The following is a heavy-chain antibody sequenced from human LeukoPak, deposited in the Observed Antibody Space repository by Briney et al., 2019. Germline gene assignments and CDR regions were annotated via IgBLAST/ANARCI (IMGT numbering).Heavy chain of an antibody. Sequence: GGSLRLSCAASGFTFSSYSMNWVRQAPGKGLEGVSSISSSSSYIYYADSVKGRFTISRDNAKNSLYLQMNSLRAEDTAVYYCASEYSSSWYRVLDYWGQGTLVTVSS. CDR2: ISSSSSYI. D-gene: IGHD6-13*01. CDR1: GFTFSSYS. V-gene: IGHV3-21*01. J-gene: IGHJ4*02. CDR3: ASEYSSSWYRVLDY.